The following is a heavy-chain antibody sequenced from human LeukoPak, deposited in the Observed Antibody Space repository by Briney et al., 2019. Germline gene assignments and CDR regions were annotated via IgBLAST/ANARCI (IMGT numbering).Heavy chain of an antibody. V-gene: IGHV4-38-2*01. J-gene: IGHJ4*02. CDR2: IYHSGST. Sequence: PSETLSLTCAVSGYSISSGYYWGWIRQPPGKGLEWIGSIYHSGSTYYNPSLKSRVTISVDTSKNQFSLKLSSVTAADTAVYYCASFRPRAYYFDYWGQGTLVTVSS. D-gene: IGHD3-10*01. CDR3: ASFRPRAYYFDY. CDR1: GYSISSGYY.